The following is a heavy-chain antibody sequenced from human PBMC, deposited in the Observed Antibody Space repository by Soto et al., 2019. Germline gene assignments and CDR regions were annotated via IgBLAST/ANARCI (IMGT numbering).Heavy chain of an antibody. Sequence: ASVKVSCKASGYTFTSYDINWVRQATGQGLEWMGWMNPNSGNTGYAQKFQGRVTMTRNTSISTAYMELRSLRSDDTAIYYCARDKSGVVAAPDYWGQGTLVTVSS. D-gene: IGHD2-15*01. CDR3: ARDKSGVVAAPDY. V-gene: IGHV1-8*01. J-gene: IGHJ4*02. CDR2: MNPNSGNT. CDR1: GYTFTSYD.